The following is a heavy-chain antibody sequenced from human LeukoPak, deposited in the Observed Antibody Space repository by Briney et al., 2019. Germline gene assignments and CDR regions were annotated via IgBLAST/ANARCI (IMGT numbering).Heavy chain of an antibody. CDR3: AKDGVESYGGVSFFDY. CDR2: ISGSGGST. Sequence: GGSLRLSCAASGFTFSSYGMSWVRQAPGKGLEWVSAISGSGGSTYYADSVKGRFTISRDNSENTLYLQMNSLRVEDTAIYYCAKDGVESYGGVSFFDYWGQGTLVTVSS. D-gene: IGHD4-23*01. CDR1: GFTFSSYG. J-gene: IGHJ4*02. V-gene: IGHV3-23*01.